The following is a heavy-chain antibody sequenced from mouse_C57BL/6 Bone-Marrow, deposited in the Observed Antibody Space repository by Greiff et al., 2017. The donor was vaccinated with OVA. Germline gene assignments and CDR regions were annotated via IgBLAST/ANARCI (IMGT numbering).Heavy chain of an antibody. Sequence: QVQLQQSGAELARPGASVKLSCKASGYTFTSYGISWVKQRTGQGLEWIGEIYPRSGNTYYNEKFKGKATLTADKSSSTAYMELRSLTSEDSAVYFCASRDYGSSEGFAYWGQGTLVTVSA. D-gene: IGHD1-1*01. J-gene: IGHJ3*01. CDR1: GYTFTSYG. CDR3: ASRDYGSSEGFAY. CDR2: IYPRSGNT. V-gene: IGHV1-81*01.